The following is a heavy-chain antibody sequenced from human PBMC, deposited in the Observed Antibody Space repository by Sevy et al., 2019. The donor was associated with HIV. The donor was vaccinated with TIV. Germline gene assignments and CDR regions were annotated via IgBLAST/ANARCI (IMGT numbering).Heavy chain of an antibody. CDR2: INGDGSSI. Sequence: GGSLRLSCATSGFSFSNNWMHWVRQAPGKGLVWVSRINGDGSSISYADPVNGRFTISRDNAKNTLYLQMNSLRVEDTAVYYCAGSNWYAAFDIWGPGTMVTASS. D-gene: IGHD6-13*01. CDR3: AGSNWYAAFDI. CDR1: GFSFSNNW. V-gene: IGHV3-74*01. J-gene: IGHJ3*02.